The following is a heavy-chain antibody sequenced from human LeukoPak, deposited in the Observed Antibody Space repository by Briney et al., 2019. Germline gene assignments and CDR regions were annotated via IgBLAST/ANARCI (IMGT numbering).Heavy chain of an antibody. V-gene: IGHV3-74*01. Sequence: QPGGSLRLSCAASGFTFSTFWMHWVRQAPGKGLVWVSRINSDGSSTSYADSVKGRFTISRDNAKNTLYLQMNSLRAEDTAVYYCARGDESGSYAYWGQGTLVTVSS. D-gene: IGHD1-26*01. CDR1: GFTFSTFW. J-gene: IGHJ4*02. CDR3: ARGDESGSYAY. CDR2: INSDGSST.